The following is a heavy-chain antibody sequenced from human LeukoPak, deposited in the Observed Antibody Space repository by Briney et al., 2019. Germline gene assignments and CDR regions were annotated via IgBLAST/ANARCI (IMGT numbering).Heavy chain of an antibody. V-gene: IGHV1-69*13. D-gene: IGHD4-23*01. CDR2: IIPIFGTA. CDR1: GGTFISYA. CDR3: ARDYGGNLAFDI. J-gene: IGHJ3*02. Sequence: SVKVSCKASGGTFISYAISWVRQAPGQGLEWMGGIIPIFGTANYAQKFQGRVTITADESTSTAYMELSSLRSEDTAVYYCARDYGGNLAFDIWGRGTMVTVSS.